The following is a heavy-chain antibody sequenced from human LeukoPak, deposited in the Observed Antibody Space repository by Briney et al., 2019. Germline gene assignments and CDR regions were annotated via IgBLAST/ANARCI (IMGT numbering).Heavy chain of an antibody. D-gene: IGHD3-22*01. CDR1: GYTFTGYY. Sequence: ASVKVSCKASGYTFTGYYMHWVRQAPGQGLEWMGWINPNSGGTNYAQKFQGRVTMTRDTSISTAYTELSRLRSDDTAVYYCARDPYYYDSSGYYAPYYFDYWGQGTLVTVSS. V-gene: IGHV1-2*02. CDR2: INPNSGGT. J-gene: IGHJ4*02. CDR3: ARDPYYYDSSGYYAPYYFDY.